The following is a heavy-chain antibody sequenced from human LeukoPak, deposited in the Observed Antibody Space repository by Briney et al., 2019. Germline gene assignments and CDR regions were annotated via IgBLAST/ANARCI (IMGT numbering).Heavy chain of an antibody. CDR2: MNPNSGNT. CDR1: GYTFTGYY. D-gene: IGHD6-13*01. V-gene: IGHV1-8*03. J-gene: IGHJ3*02. Sequence: ASVKVSCKASGYTFTGYYMHWVRQAPGQGLEWMGWMNPNSGNTGYAQKFQGRVTITRNTSISTAYMELSSLRSEDTAVYYCARAYSSSWYYAFDIWGQGTMVTVSS. CDR3: ARAYSSSWYYAFDI.